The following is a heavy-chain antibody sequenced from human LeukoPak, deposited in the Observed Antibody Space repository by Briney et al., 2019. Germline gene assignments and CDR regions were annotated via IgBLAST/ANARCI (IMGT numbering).Heavy chain of an antibody. CDR3: ASMVRGVIITARMYYFDF. V-gene: IGHV4-39*01. CDR2: IHYSGST. CDR1: GGSITNDNYY. D-gene: IGHD3-10*01. J-gene: IGHJ4*02. Sequence: SETLSLTCTASGGSITNDNYYWAWIRQPPGKGLEWLGSIHYSGSTYYNPSLKSRVTMSVDTSDNQFSLKLYSVTAADTAVYYCASMVRGVIITARMYYFDFWGQGTLVTVSS.